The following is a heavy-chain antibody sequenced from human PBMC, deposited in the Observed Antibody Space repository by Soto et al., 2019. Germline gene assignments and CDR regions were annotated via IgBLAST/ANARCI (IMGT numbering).Heavy chain of an antibody. CDR1: GFTFSSYW. D-gene: IGHD3-22*01. CDR2: INSDGSST. CDR3: ARGITMIVVAPLGY. V-gene: IGHV3-74*01. J-gene: IGHJ4*02. Sequence: PGGSLRLSCAASGFTFSSYWMHWVRQAPGKGLVWVSRINSDGSSTSYADSVKGRFTISRDNAKNTLYLQMNSLRAEDTAVYYCARGITMIVVAPLGYWGQGTLVTVSS.